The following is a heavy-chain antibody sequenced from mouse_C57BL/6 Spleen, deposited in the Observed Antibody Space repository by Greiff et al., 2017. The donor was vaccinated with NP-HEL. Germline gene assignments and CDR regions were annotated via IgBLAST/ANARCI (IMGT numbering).Heavy chain of an antibody. V-gene: IGHV2-6*01. CDR3: AREAYYGSSYLYAMDY. D-gene: IGHD1-1*01. Sequence: QVQLQQSGPGLVAPSQSLSITCTVSGFSLTSYGVDWVRQSPGKGLEWLGVIWGVGSTNYNSALKSRLSISKDNSKSQVFLKMNSLQTDDTAMYYCAREAYYGSSYLYAMDYWGQGTSVTVSS. CDR2: IWGVGST. CDR1: GFSLTSYG. J-gene: IGHJ4*01.